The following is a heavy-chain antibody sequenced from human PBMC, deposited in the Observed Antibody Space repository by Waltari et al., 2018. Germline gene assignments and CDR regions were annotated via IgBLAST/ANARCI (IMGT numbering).Heavy chain of an antibody. CDR3: SVSLNS. Sequence: EVQLVESGGGLVQPGGSLRLSCAASGFTFSNFWRDWVRQAPGKGLEWVANIKEDGSERHYIDSVKGRFTISRDNAKNLLYLEMNSLRAGDTAVYYCSVSLNSWGQGTLVTVSS. CDR2: IKEDGSER. J-gene: IGHJ4*02. V-gene: IGHV3-7*01. CDR1: GFTFSNFW.